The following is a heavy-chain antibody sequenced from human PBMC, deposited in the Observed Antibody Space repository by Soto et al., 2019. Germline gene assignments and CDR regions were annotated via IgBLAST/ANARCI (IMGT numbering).Heavy chain of an antibody. Sequence: QVQLVQSGPEVRKPGASVKVSCEASGYTFTTSGISWVRQVPGQGLEWMGWISTYNGDTNSAQNFQGRVLMTADTSTGTAYMALMSLKFAATAVYYCASHGSWTYYYYGVAVWGPGTTVTVSS. CDR2: ISTYNGDT. J-gene: IGHJ6*02. CDR3: ASHGSWTYYYYGVAV. D-gene: IGHD1-26*01. V-gene: IGHV1-18*01. CDR1: GYTFTTSG.